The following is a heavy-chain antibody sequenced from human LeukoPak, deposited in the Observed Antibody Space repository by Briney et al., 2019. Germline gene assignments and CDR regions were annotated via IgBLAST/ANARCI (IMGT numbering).Heavy chain of an antibody. CDR3: ARYSGNYRVFDY. D-gene: IGHD1-26*01. CDR2: INHSGST. CDR1: GGSFSGYY. V-gene: IGHV4-34*01. J-gene: IGHJ4*02. Sequence: SETLSLTCAVYGGSFSGYYWSWIRQPPGKGLEWIGEINHSGSTNYNPSLKSRVTISVDTSKNQFSLKLSSVTPEDTAVYYCARYSGNYRVFDYWGQGTLVTVSS.